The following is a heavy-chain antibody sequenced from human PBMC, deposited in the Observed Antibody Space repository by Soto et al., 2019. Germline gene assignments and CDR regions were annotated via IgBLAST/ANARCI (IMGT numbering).Heavy chain of an antibody. Sequence: GGSLRLSCAASGFTFSSYSMNWVRQAPGKGLEWVSSISSSSSYIYYADSVKGRFTISRDNAKNSLYLQMNSLRAEDTAVYYCARGLPGAGGMVDYWYFDLWGRGTLVTVSS. CDR3: ARGLPGAGGMVDYWYFDL. D-gene: IGHD1-26*01. V-gene: IGHV3-21*01. J-gene: IGHJ2*01. CDR1: GFTFSSYS. CDR2: ISSSSSYI.